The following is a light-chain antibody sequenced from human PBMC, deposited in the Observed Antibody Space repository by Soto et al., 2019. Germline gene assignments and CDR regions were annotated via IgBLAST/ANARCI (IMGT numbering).Light chain of an antibody. J-gene: IGKJ4*01. CDR3: QQRSNWPLT. V-gene: IGKV3-11*01. CDR2: DAS. CDR1: QSVSSY. Sequence: ENVLTQSPATLSVSPGERATLSCRASQSVSSYLAWYQQKPGQAPRLLIYDASNRATGIPARFSGSGSGTDFTLTISSLEPEDFAVYYCQQRSNWPLTFGGGTKVDIK.